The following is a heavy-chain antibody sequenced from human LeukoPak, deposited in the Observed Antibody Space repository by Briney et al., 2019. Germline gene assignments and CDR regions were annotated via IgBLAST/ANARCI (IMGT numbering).Heavy chain of an antibody. Sequence: GGSLRLSCAASGFTFSSYSMNWVRQAPGKGLEWVSYISSSSSTIYYADSVKGRFTISRDNAKNSLYLQMNSLRAEDTAVYYCATSGATIHYYYYGMDVWGQGTTVTVSS. CDR3: ATSGATIHYYYYGMDV. D-gene: IGHD1-26*01. CDR1: GFTFSSYS. CDR2: ISSSSSTI. J-gene: IGHJ6*02. V-gene: IGHV3-48*01.